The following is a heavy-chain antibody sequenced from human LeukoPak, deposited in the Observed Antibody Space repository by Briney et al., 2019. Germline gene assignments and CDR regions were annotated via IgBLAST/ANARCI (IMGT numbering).Heavy chain of an antibody. CDR3: AREIDRDDYNRFFDY. V-gene: IGHV1-3*01. CDR1: GYSFSTYT. CDR2: INAGNGNT. Sequence: ASVKVSCKASGYSFSTYTMNWVRQAPGQRLEWMGWINAGNGNTKHSQKSQGRVTITRDTSASTAYLEMRSLRSEDTAVYYCAREIDRDDYNRFFDYWGQGTLVTVSS. D-gene: IGHD5-24*01. J-gene: IGHJ4*02.